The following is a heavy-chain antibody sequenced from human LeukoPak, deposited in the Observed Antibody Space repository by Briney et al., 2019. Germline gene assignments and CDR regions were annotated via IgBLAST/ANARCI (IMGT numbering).Heavy chain of an antibody. V-gene: IGHV3-30*18. CDR1: GFTFSSYG. J-gene: IGHJ4*02. CDR3: AKDYYGSGSYYGLDY. CDR2: ISYDGSNK. D-gene: IGHD3-10*01. Sequence: GRSLRLSCAASGFTFSSYGMHWVRQAPGQGLEWVAVISYDGSNKYYADSVKGRFTISRDNSKNTLYLQMNSLRDEGTAVYYCAKDYYGSGSYYGLDYWGQGTLVTVSS.